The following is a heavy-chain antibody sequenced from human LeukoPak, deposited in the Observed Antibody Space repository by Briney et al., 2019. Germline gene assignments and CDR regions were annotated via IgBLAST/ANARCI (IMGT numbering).Heavy chain of an antibody. CDR3: AREELGYCSGGNCHDAFDI. CDR1: GGSISSYY. V-gene: IGHV4-59*01. D-gene: IGHD2-15*01. J-gene: IGHJ3*02. Sequence: SETLSLTCTVSGGSISSYYWSWLRQPPGKGLEWLGYIYYSGRTDYNPSLKSRVTISVDTSRNQFSLKLSSVTAADTAVYYCAREELGYCSGGNCHDAFDIWGQGTMVTVS. CDR2: IYYSGRT.